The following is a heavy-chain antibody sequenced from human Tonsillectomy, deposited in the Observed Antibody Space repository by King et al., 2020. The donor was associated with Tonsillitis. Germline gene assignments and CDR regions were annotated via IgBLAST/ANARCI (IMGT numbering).Heavy chain of an antibody. CDR3: ARELGITVAEGWVDP. CDR2: TYYRSKWYN. D-gene: IGHD6-19*01. Sequence: VQLQQSGPGLVKPSQTLSLTCAISGDSVSSNSATWNWLRQSPSRGLEWLGRTYYRSKWYNDYAVSVKSRITINPDTSKNQFSLQLNSVTPEDTAVYYCARELGITVAEGWVDPWGQGSLVTVSS. J-gene: IGHJ5*02. V-gene: IGHV6-1*01. CDR1: GDSVSSNSAT.